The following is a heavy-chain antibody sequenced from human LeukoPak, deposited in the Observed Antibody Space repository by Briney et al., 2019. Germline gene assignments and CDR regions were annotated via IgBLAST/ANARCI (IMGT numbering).Heavy chain of an antibody. D-gene: IGHD1-26*01. CDR2: MSISGGT. J-gene: IGHJ4*02. Sequence: SETLSLTCSVSGGSFSSYYWSWVRQPAGKGLEWIGRMSISGGTNYNPSLKIRVTMSVDTPKTQFSLRLSSVTAADTAVYYCAGGPSGSNGFDYWGQGTLVTVSS. CDR3: AGGPSGSNGFDY. CDR1: GGSFSSYY. V-gene: IGHV4-4*07.